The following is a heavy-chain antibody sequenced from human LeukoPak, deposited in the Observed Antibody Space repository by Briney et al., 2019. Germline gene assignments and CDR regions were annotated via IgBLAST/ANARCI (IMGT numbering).Heavy chain of an antibody. CDR3: AREGYSYGFWYFDY. J-gene: IGHJ4*02. CDR2: INPNSGGT. V-gene: IGHV1-2*02. D-gene: IGHD5-18*01. CDR1: GYTLTGYY. Sequence: ASVKVSCKASGYTLTGYYMHWVRQAPGQGLEWMGWINPNSGGTNYAQNFQGRVTMTRDTSISTAYMELSRLTSDGTAVYYCAREGYSYGFWYFDYWGQGNLVTVSS.